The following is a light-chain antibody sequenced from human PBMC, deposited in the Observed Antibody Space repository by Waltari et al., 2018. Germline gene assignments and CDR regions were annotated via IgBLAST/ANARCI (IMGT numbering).Light chain of an antibody. CDR1: QSVSSY. CDR2: DAS. V-gene: IGKV3-11*01. Sequence: EIVLTQSPATLSLSPGERATFSCRASQSVSSYLAWYQQNPGQAPRLLIYDASNRATGIPARFSGSVSGTDFTLTISSLEPEDFAVYYCQQRSNWPPFTFGPGTKLDIK. CDR3: QQRSNWPPFT. J-gene: IGKJ3*01.